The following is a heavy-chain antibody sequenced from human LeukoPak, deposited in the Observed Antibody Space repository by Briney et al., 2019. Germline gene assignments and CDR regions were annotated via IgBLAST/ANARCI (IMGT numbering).Heavy chain of an antibody. CDR1: GFTFSSYG. V-gene: IGHV3-33*01. CDR2: IWYDGSNK. Sequence: GGSLRLSCAASGFTFSSYGMRWVRQAPGKGLEWVAVIWYDGSNKYYADSVKGRFTISRDNSKNTLYLQMNSLRAEDTAVYYCARQPYYYYDSSGYENDAFDIWGQGTMVTVSS. CDR3: ARQPYYYYDSSGYENDAFDI. J-gene: IGHJ3*02. D-gene: IGHD3-22*01.